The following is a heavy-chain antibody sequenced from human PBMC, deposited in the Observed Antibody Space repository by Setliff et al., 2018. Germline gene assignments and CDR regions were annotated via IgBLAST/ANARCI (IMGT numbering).Heavy chain of an antibody. D-gene: IGHD6-19*01. CDR1: GYSISSGYY. V-gene: IGHV4-38-2*01. CDR2: IYHSGST. Sequence: PSETLSLTCAVSGYSISSGYYWGWIRQPPGKGLEWIGEIYHSGSTNYNPSLKSRVTISVDTSKNQFSLKLSSVTAEDTAVYYCARGSSGWYGLTDYWGQGTLVTVSS. CDR3: ARGSSGWYGLTDY. J-gene: IGHJ4*02.